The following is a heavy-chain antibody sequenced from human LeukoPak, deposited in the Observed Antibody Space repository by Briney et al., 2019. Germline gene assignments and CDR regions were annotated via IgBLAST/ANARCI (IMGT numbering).Heavy chain of an antibody. D-gene: IGHD3-10*01. CDR1: GFTFSSYS. CDR2: ISSSSSYI. J-gene: IGHJ4*02. Sequence: GGSLRLSCAASGFTFSSYSMNWVRQAPGKGLEWVSSISSSSSYIYYADSVKGRFTISRDNAKNSLYLQMNSLRAEDTAVYYCARGGITMVQGVIIGWGQGTLVTDSS. V-gene: IGHV3-21*01. CDR3: ARGGITMVQGVIIG.